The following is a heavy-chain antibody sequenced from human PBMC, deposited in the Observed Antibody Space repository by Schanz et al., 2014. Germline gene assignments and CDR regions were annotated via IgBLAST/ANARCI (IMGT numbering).Heavy chain of an antibody. CDR3: ARGTPFLCDY. V-gene: IGHV3-11*04. Sequence: VQLVESGGGLVKPGGSLRLSCAVSGFTVSTNYMTWVRQAPGKGLEWLSYISRDGTTSYYADSVKGRFTISRDNAKNSLYLQMSSLRAEDTAVYYCARGTPFLCDYWGQGTLVTVSS. CDR2: ISRDGTTS. D-gene: IGHD3-16*01. CDR1: GFTVSTNY. J-gene: IGHJ4*02.